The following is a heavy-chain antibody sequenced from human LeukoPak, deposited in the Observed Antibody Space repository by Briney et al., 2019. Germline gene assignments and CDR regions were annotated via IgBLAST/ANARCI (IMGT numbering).Heavy chain of an antibody. D-gene: IGHD2-15*01. V-gene: IGHV4-30-4*01. Sequence: SETLSLTCTVSGDSVSSGDYYWSWIRQPPGKGLEWIGYIYYSGTTYYNPSLKSRITISVDTSKKQFSLKLSSVTAADTAVYYCARGFCSGGSCYPYYLDQWGQGTLVTVSS. CDR3: ARGFCSGGSCYPYYLDQ. CDR2: IYYSGTT. J-gene: IGHJ4*02. CDR1: GDSVSSGDYY.